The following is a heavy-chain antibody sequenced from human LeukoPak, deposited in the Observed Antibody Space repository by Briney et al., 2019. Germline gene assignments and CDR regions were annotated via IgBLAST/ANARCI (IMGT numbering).Heavy chain of an antibody. CDR1: GGSMSSFY. CDR2: IYYSGYT. J-gene: IGHJ3*02. V-gene: IGHV4-59*01. Sequence: PSETLSLTCTVSGGSMSSFYWGWIRQPPGKGLEWIGHIYYSGYTNYNPSLKSRVSISIDMSKNLFALKLSSLTAADTAVYYCARESVGIFGVAMDLLDIWGQGTVVSVSS. CDR3: ARESVGIFGVAMDLLDI. D-gene: IGHD3-3*01.